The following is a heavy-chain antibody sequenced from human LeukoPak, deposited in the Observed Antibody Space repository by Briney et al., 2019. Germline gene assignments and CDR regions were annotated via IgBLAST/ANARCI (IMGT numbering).Heavy chain of an antibody. CDR1: GGSFSGYY. CDR2: INHSGST. Sequence: PSETLSLICAVYGGSFSGYYWSWIRQPPGKGLEWIGEINHSGSTNYIPPLKSRVTISVDTSKNQFSLKLSSVTAADTAVYYCARGNYYGSGTLGAFDIRGQGTMVTVSS. V-gene: IGHV4-34*01. D-gene: IGHD3-10*01. J-gene: IGHJ3*02. CDR3: ARGNYYGSGTLGAFDI.